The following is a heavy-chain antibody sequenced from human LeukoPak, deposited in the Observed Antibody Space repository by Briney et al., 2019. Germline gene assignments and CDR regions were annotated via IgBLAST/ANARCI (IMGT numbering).Heavy chain of an antibody. CDR3: AKDNVASWVY. Sequence: GGSLRLSCAASGFTFSSYGMHWVRQAPAKGLEWVAFIRYDGSNKYYADSVKGRFTISRDNFKNTLYLQMNSLRAEDTAVYYCAKDNVASWVYWGQGTLVTVSS. CDR2: IRYDGSNK. CDR1: GFTFSSYG. J-gene: IGHJ4*02. V-gene: IGHV3-30*02. D-gene: IGHD2-15*01.